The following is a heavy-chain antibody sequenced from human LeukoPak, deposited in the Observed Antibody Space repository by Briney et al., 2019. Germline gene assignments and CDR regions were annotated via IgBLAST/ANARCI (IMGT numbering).Heavy chain of an antibody. V-gene: IGHV3-20*04. J-gene: IGHJ4*02. CDR1: GFSFDDYG. CDR2: INWNGANT. CDR3: AKVGNSWDFDY. Sequence: GGSLRLSCAASGFSFDDYGMTWVRQAPGKGLEWVSVINWNGANTGYADSVKGRFTISRDNSKNTLYLQMNSLRGEDTAVYYCAKVGNSWDFDYWGQGTLVTVSS. D-gene: IGHD6-13*01.